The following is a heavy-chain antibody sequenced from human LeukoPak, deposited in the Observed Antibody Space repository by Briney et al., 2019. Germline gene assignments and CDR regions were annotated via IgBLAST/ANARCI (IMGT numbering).Heavy chain of an antibody. D-gene: IGHD2-15*01. J-gene: IGHJ4*02. CDR2: IIPIFGTA. CDR3: ASDDVGYCSGGSSYSLDY. CDR1: GGTFSSYA. V-gene: IGHV1-69*05. Sequence: SVKVSCKASGGTFSSYAISWVRQAPGQGLEWMGGIIPIFGTADYAQKFQGRVTITTDESTSTAYMELSSLRSEDTAVYYCASDDVGYCSGGSSYSLDYWGQGTLVTVSS.